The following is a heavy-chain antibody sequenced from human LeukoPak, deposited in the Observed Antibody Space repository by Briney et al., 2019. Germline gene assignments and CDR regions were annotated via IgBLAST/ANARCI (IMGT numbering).Heavy chain of an antibody. J-gene: IGHJ3*02. CDR2: IYSDGSRT. CDR1: GFTLSSIW. V-gene: IGHV3-74*01. Sequence: GGSLRLSCAGSGFTLSSIWMHWVRRGPGKGRVWVSRIYSDGSRTNYADSVKGRFTISGDNAKNTQYLQMNSLRAEDTAVYYCTRSGRGGAFDIWGQGTMVTVSS. CDR3: TRSGRGGAFDI. D-gene: IGHD1-26*01.